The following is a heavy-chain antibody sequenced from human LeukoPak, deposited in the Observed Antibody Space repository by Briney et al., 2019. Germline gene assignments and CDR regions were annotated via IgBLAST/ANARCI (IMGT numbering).Heavy chain of an antibody. CDR3: ARDECGYYGSGSYYHFDY. CDR1: GGSISSSSYY. Sequence: PSETLSFTCTVSGGSISSSSYYWGWIRQPPGKGLEWIVRIYYSGSTYYNPSLKSRVTISVDTSKNQFSLKLSSVTAADTAVYYCARDECGYYGSGSYYHFDYWGQGTLVTVSS. CDR2: IYYSGST. J-gene: IGHJ4*02. D-gene: IGHD3-10*01. V-gene: IGHV4-39*07.